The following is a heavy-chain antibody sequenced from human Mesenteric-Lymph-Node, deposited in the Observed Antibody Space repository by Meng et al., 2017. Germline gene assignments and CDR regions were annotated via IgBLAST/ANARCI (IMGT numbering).Heavy chain of an antibody. Sequence: ASVKVSCKASGYTFTSYAMNWVRQAPGQGLEWMGWINTNTGNPTYAQGFTGRFVFSLDTSVSTAYLQISSLKAEDTAVYYCARVRTKYYDFWSGYYLSVGWGNYYGMDVWGQGTTVTVSS. CDR2: INTNTGNP. V-gene: IGHV7-4-1*02. D-gene: IGHD3-3*01. J-gene: IGHJ6*02. CDR3: ARVRTKYYDFWSGYYLSVGWGNYYGMDV. CDR1: GYTFTSYA.